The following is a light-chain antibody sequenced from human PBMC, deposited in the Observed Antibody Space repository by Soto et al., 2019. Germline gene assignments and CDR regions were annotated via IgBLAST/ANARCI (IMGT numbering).Light chain of an antibody. CDR3: QEYDSSPP. CDR1: QSVSSSY. Sequence: SPGTLSLSPGERATLSCRASQSVSSSYLAWYQQKPGQAPRLLIYGASSRATGIQDRFSGSGSGTDFTLTISRLEPDDFAVYNVQEYDSSPPFGQVTRLEIK. J-gene: IGKJ5*01. CDR2: GAS. V-gene: IGKV3-20*01.